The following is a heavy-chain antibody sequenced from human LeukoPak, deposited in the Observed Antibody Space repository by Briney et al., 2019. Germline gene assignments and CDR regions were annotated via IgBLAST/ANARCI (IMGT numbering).Heavy chain of an antibody. CDR1: GGSISSYY. V-gene: IGHV4-59*01. J-gene: IGHJ6*03. CDR3: ARGGASRYYYYYMDV. D-gene: IGHD1-26*01. Sequence: SETLSLTCTVSGGSISSYYWSWIRQPPGKGLEWIGYIYYSGSTNYNPSLKSRVTISVDTSKNQFSLKLSSVTAADTAVYYCARGGASRYYYYYMDVWGKGTTVTVSS. CDR2: IYYSGST.